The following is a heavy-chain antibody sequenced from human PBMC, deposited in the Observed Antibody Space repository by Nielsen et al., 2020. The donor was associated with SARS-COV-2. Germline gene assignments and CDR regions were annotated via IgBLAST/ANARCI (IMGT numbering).Heavy chain of an antibody. CDR1: GFSFSSYS. V-gene: IGHV3-48*02. J-gene: IGHJ4*02. Sequence: GESLKISCAASGFSFSSYSINWVRQSPGKGLEWISYIDDRSFTIYYADSVKGRFTVSRDNAKNSVYLQMSSLRDDDAAVYYCATEERGVTAFNFWGQGTLVTVSS. D-gene: IGHD3-10*01. CDR3: ATEERGVTAFNF. CDR2: IDDRSFTI.